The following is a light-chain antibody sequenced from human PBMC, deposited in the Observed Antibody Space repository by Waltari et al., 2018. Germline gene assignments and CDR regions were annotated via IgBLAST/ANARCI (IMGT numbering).Light chain of an antibody. V-gene: IGKV1-39*01. CDR2: AAS. J-gene: IGKJ3*01. Sequence: DIQMTQSPSSLSASVGDRVTITCRASQSISSYLNWYQQKPGKAPKLLIYAASSLQSGVPSRFSGSGSGTDFTLTISSLQPEDFATYYCQQRSTWPEVTFGPGTKVDIK. CDR1: QSISSY. CDR3: QQRSTWPEVT.